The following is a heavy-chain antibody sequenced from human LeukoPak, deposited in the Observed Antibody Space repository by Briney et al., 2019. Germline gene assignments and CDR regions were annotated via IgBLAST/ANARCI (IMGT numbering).Heavy chain of an antibody. CDR1: GGSISSYY. D-gene: IGHD6-13*01. Sequence: SETLSLTCTASGGSISSYYWSWIRQPPGKGLEWIGYIYYSGSTNYNPSLKSRVTISVDTSKNQFSLKLSSVTAADTAVYYCARVRGAAAGIPRIVDYWGQGTLVTVSS. J-gene: IGHJ4*02. CDR2: IYYSGST. V-gene: IGHV4-59*01. CDR3: ARVRGAAAGIPRIVDY.